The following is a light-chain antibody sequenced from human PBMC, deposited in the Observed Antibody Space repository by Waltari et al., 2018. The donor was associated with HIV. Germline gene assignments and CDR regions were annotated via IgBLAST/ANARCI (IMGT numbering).Light chain of an antibody. Sequence: QSALSQPASASGPPAQLITISCTGTRSDVGGYNSVSWYQQPPGKAPKLMIYEVSNRPSGVSNRFSGSKSGNTASLTISGLQAEDEADYYCSSYTSSSTRVFGGGTKLTVL. CDR2: EVS. CDR3: SSYTSSSTRV. J-gene: IGLJ2*01. V-gene: IGLV2-14*01. CDR1: RSDVGGYNS.